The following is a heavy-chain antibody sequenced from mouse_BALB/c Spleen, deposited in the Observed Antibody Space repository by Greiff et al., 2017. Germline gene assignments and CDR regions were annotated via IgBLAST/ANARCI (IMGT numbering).Heavy chain of an antibody. CDR3: ARAGY. CDR2: ISYSGST. Sequence: EVKVEESGPGLVKPSQSLSLTCTVTGYSITSDYAWNWIRQFPGNKLEWMGYISYSGSTSYNPSLKSRISITRDTSKNQFFLQLNSVTTEDTATYYCARAGYWGQGTLVTVSA. V-gene: IGHV3-2*02. CDR1: GYSITSDYA. J-gene: IGHJ3*01.